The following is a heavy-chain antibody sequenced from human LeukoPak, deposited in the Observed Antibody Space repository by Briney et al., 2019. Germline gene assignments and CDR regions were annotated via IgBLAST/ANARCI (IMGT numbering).Heavy chain of an antibody. CDR1: GGTFSSYA. CDR2: IIPILGIA. CDR3: ARSDTAMALFDY. Sequence: SVKVSCKASGGTFSSYAISWVRQAPGQGLEWMGRIIPILGIANYAQKFQGRVTITADKSTSTAYMELSSLRSEDTAVYYCARSDTAMALFDYWGQGTLVTVSS. J-gene: IGHJ4*02. V-gene: IGHV1-69*04. D-gene: IGHD5-18*01.